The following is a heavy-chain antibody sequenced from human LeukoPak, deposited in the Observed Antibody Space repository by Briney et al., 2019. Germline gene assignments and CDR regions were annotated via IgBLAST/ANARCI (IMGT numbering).Heavy chain of an antibody. CDR1: GYSFTSNW. CDR3: AKQGNRYSYGPLSEVYYFDY. Sequence: GESLKISCESSGYSFTSNWIGWVRQMPGKGLEWMGIIYPGDSDTRYSPSFQGQVTISVDKSISTAYLQWSSLKASDTAIYYCAKQGNRYSYGPLSEVYYFDYWGQGTLVTVSS. J-gene: IGHJ4*02. D-gene: IGHD5-18*01. V-gene: IGHV5-51*01. CDR2: IYPGDSDT.